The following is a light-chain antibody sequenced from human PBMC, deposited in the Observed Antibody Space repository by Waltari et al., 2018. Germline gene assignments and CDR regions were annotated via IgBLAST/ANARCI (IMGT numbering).Light chain of an antibody. CDR2: DVS. V-gene: IGLV2-14*03. CDR3: SSQSSDNVVL. CDR1: SNDVGSYNS. Sequence: QSALTQPASVSGSPGQSITISCTGTSNDVGSYNSVSWYQDHPGQGPKVIIYDVSDRPSGVSARFSGSKSGNTVSLTISGLQAEDEADYYCSSQSSDNVVLFGGGTKVTVL. J-gene: IGLJ3*02.